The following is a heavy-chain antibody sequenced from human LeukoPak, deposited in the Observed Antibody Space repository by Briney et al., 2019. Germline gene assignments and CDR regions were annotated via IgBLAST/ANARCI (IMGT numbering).Heavy chain of an antibody. CDR2: INTNTGNP. V-gene: IGHV7-4-1*02. D-gene: IGHD5-12*01. CDR3: VRNGIYPLIYYDY. CDR1: GYTFTYYT. Sequence: ASVKVSCKASGYTFTYYTMNWVRQAPGQGLEWIGWINTNTGNPTYAQGFTGRFVFSLDTSVSTAFLQISSLKAADTAVYYCVRNGIYPLIYYDYWGQGTLVTVSS. J-gene: IGHJ4*02.